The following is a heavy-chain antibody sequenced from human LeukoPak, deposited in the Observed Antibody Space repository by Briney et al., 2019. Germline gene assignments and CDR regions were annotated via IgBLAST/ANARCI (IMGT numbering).Heavy chain of an antibody. J-gene: IGHJ4*02. CDR1: GYTFTNYY. CDR2: ISAYNGNA. D-gene: IGHD6-19*01. Sequence: GASVKVSCKASGYTFTNYYVSWVRQAPGQGLEWMGWISAYNGNANYAPKLQGRVTMTTDTSTNTAYMELRSLRSDDTAVFYCARGGGSGWYVDYWGQGTLVAVSS. V-gene: IGHV1-18*01. CDR3: ARGGGSGWYVDY.